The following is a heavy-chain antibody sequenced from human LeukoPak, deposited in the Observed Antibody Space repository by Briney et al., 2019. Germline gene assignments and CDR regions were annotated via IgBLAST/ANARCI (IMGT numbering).Heavy chain of an antibody. CDR3: AREGSSSWYFDY. CDR1: GYTFTGYY. V-gene: IGHV1-2*02. D-gene: IGHD6-6*01. CDR2: INPKSGGT. Sequence: ASVKVSCKASGYTFTGYYMYWVRQAPGQGLEWMGWINPKSGGTNYAQNFQGRVTMTRDTSISTAYMELSRLRSDDTAVYYCAREGSSSWYFDYWGQGTLVTVSS. J-gene: IGHJ4*02.